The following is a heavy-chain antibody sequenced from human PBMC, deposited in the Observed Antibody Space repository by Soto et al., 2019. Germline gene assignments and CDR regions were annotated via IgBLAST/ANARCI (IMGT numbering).Heavy chain of an antibody. J-gene: IGHJ6*02. CDR1: GDSLSSDSAA. CDR3: ARDREGYCGSSTCYQTPQYFYGMDV. Sequence: SQTLSLTCVISGDSLSSDSAAWNWIRQSPSRGLEWLGRTYYRSQWYYDYAVSVKSRITINPDTSKNQFSLQLNSVTPEDTAVYYCARDREGYCGSSTCYQTPQYFYGMDVWGQGTTVTVSS. D-gene: IGHD2-2*01. CDR2: TYYRSQWYY. V-gene: IGHV6-1*01.